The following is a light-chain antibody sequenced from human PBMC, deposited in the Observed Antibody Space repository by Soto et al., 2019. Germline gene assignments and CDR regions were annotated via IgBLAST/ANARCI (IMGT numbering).Light chain of an antibody. J-gene: IGKJ1*01. V-gene: IGKV2-30*01. CDR1: QSLVYSDGNTY. CDR3: MQGTHWPAT. CDR2: KVS. Sequence: MSESLVCRRVTHKQPSSISCRSSQSLVYSDGNTYLNWFQQRPGQSPRRLIYKVSNRDSGVPDRFSGSGSGTDFTLKISRVEAEDVGVYYCMQGTHWPATFGPGTKVDIK.